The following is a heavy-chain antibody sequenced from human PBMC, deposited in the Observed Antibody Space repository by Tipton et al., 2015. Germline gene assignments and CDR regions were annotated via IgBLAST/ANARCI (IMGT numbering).Heavy chain of an antibody. CDR1: GFNFRNYA. D-gene: IGHD3-22*01. CDR3: ARDKSLNMNWYFDL. V-gene: IGHV3-33*01. J-gene: IGHJ2*01. CDR2: IWYDGSNK. Sequence: SLRLSCAASGFNFRNYAIHWVRQPPGKGLEWLAVIWYDGSNKYYADSLKGRFTISRDNSKNTVYLQMNSLRVEDTAVYYCARDKSLNMNWYFDLWGRGTLVTVSS.